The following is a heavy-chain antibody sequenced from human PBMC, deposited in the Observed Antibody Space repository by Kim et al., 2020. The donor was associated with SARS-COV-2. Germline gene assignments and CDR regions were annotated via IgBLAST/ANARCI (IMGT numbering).Heavy chain of an antibody. J-gene: IGHJ4*01. Sequence: GGSLRLSCAASGFTFSNACMSWVRQAPGKGLEWVGRIERNTAGGTADYAAHVKGSFTIARDDSTNTVYLQMNSLKAEATAVYYCTTNPTVVGATDFD. CDR1: GFTFSNAC. CDR3: TTNPTVVGATDFD. D-gene: IGHD1-26*01. CDR2: IERNTAGGTA. V-gene: IGHV3-15*04.